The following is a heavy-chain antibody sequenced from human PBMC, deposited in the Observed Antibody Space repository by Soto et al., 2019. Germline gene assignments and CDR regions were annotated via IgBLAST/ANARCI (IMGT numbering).Heavy chain of an antibody. Sequence: GGSLRLSCSASGFIFSTYTLNWVRQAPGKGLEWVSYISAGSDAIHYADSVKGRFTVSRDNAKNSLFLQMNSLRDEDTAVYYCARLYTTSRVGAWFDPWGQGTLVTVSS. CDR3: ARLYTTSRVGAWFDP. CDR2: ISAGSDAI. CDR1: GFIFSTYT. D-gene: IGHD3-16*01. J-gene: IGHJ5*02. V-gene: IGHV3-48*02.